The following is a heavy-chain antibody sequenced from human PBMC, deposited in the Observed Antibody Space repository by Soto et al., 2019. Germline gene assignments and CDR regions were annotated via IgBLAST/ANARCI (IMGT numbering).Heavy chain of an antibody. J-gene: IGHJ4*02. Sequence: PGESLKISCKGSGYSFTSYWIGWVRQMPGKGLEWMGIIYPGDSDTRYSPSFQGQVTISADKSISTAYLQWSSLKASDTAMYYCARSIVVVPAAMYYFDYWGQGTLVTVS. D-gene: IGHD2-2*01. CDR1: GYSFTSYW. V-gene: IGHV5-51*01. CDR3: ARSIVVVPAAMYYFDY. CDR2: IYPGDSDT.